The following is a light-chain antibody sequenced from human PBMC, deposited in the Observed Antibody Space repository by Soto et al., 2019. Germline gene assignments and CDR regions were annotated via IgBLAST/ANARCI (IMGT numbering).Light chain of an antibody. Sequence: QSVLTQPPSVSGAPGQRVTISCTGSSSNIGADYDVHWYQHLPGKAPKILIYGNSNRPSGVPERFSGSKSGTSASLAVTGLQAEDEADYYCQSYDSSLSVVVFGAGTKLTVL. CDR2: GNS. CDR3: QSYDSSLSVVV. V-gene: IGLV1-40*01. CDR1: SSNIGADYD. J-gene: IGLJ2*01.